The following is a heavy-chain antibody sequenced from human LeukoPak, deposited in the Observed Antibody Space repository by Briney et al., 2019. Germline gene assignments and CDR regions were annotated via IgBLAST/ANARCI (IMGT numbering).Heavy chain of an antibody. CDR2: ISAYNGNT. V-gene: IGHV1-18*04. D-gene: IGHD3-9*01. CDR1: GYTFTSYG. Sequence: ASVKVSCKASGYTFTSYGISWVRQAPGQGLEWMGWISAYNGNTNYAQKLQGRVTMTTDTSTSTAYMELRSLRSDDTAVYYCARGTPYDILTGYYPNYYGMDVWGKGTTVTVSS. CDR3: ARGTPYDILTGYYPNYYGMDV. J-gene: IGHJ6*04.